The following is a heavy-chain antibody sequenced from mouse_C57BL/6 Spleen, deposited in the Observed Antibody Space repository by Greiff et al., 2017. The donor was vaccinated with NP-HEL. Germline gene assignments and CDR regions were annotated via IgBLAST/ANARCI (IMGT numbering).Heavy chain of an antibody. D-gene: IGHD2-5*01. CDR1: GFTFSTYG. CDR2: ISSGGSNT. J-gene: IGHJ1*03. Sequence: EVKLVESGGDLVKPGGSLKLSCAASGFTFSTYGMSWVRQTPDKRLEWVATISSGGSNTYSPDSVKGRFTISRDNAKNTLYLQMSSLRSDDTAMYYCARNYSTYGWYFDVWGTGTTVTVSS. V-gene: IGHV5-6*01. CDR3: ARNYSTYGWYFDV.